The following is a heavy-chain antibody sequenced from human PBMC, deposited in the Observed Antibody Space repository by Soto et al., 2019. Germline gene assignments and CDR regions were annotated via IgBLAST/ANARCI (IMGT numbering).Heavy chain of an antibody. CDR3: ARNLLRYFDLLSPPPQLNGMDV. J-gene: IGHJ6*02. V-gene: IGHV1-3*01. D-gene: IGHD3-9*01. Sequence: ASVKVSCKASGYTFTSYAMHWVRQAPGQRLEWMGWINAGNGNTKYSQKFQGRVTITRDTSASTAYMELSSLRSEDTAVYYCARNLLRYFDLLSPPPQLNGMDVWGQGTTVTVSS. CDR1: GYTFTSYA. CDR2: INAGNGNT.